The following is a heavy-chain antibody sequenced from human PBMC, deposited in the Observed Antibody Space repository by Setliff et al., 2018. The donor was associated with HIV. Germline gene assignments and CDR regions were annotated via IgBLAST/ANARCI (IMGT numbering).Heavy chain of an antibody. D-gene: IGHD2-15*01. CDR3: ARAPFRGGSFGWFDP. CDR2: IHYSGRT. CDR1: GVSISSSDYY. V-gene: IGHV4-39*07. J-gene: IGHJ5*02. Sequence: SETLSLTCTVSGVSISSSDYYWGWIRQPPGKGLEWIGWIHYSGRTNFNPSLRSRATISFDTSKNQFSLNLTPVAAADTAVYYCARAPFRGGSFGWFDPWGQGTLVTVSS.